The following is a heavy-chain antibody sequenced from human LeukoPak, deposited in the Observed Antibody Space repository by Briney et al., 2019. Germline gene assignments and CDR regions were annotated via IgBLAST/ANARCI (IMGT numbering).Heavy chain of an antibody. J-gene: IGHJ3*02. Sequence: SVKVSCTASGGTFSSDAISWVRQAPGQGLELMGGSIPIFGTANYAQKFQGRVTITTDESTSTAYMELSSLRSDDRGVYYCAREVIDSYDEAFDIWGQGTMVSVSS. D-gene: IGHD5-18*01. CDR3: AREVIDSYDEAFDI. CDR1: GGTFSSDA. CDR2: SIPIFGTA. V-gene: IGHV1-69*05.